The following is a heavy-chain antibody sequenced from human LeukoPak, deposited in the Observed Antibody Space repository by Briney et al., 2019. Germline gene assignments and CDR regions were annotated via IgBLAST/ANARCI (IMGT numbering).Heavy chain of an antibody. CDR1: GGSISSYY. Sequence: SETLSLTCTVSGGSISSYYWSWIRQPPGKGLEWIGYIYYSGSTNYNPSLKSRVTISVDTSKNQFSLKLSSVTAADTAVYYCARDPSYSSSVSFDYWGQGTLVTVSS. D-gene: IGHD6-6*01. V-gene: IGHV4-59*12. CDR3: ARDPSYSSSVSFDY. J-gene: IGHJ4*02. CDR2: IYYSGST.